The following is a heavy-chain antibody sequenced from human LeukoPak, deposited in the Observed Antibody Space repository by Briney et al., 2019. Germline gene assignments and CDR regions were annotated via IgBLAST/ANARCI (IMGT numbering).Heavy chain of an antibody. J-gene: IGHJ3*02. CDR1: GYTFTGYY. D-gene: IGHD1-7*01. CDR3: ARVISAGITGTTDPNDAFDI. CDR2: INPNSGGT. Sequence: ASVKVSCKASGYTFTGYYMHWVRQAPGQGLEWMGWINPNSGGTNYAQKFQGRVTMTRDTSISTAYMELSRLRSDDTAVYYCARVISAGITGTTDPNDAFDIWGQGTMVTASS. V-gene: IGHV1-2*02.